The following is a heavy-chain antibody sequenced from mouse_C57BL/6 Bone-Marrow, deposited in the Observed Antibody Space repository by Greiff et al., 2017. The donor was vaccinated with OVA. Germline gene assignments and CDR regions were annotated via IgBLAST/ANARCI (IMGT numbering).Heavy chain of an antibody. D-gene: IGHD1-1*01. J-gene: IGHJ4*01. V-gene: IGHV8-12*01. CDR3: ARRAIYYCGSSWGYYAMDY. Sequence: QVTLKVCGPGILQSSQTLSLTCSFSGFSLSTSGMGVSWIRQPSGKGLEWLAHIYWDDDKRYNPSLKSRLTISKDTSRNQVFLKITSMDTSDTATYYCARRAIYYCGSSWGYYAMDYWGQGTSVTVSA. CDR2: IYWDDDK. CDR1: GFSLSTSGMG.